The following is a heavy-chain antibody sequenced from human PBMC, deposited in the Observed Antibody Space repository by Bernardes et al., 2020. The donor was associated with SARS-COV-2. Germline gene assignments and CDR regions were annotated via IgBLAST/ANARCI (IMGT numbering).Heavy chain of an antibody. CDR2: IYYSGST. Sequence: SNTLQVICTFSGGSISSYYWSWMRQPPGKGLEWIGYIYYSGSTNYNPSLKSRVTISVDTSKNQFSLKLSSVTAADTAVYYCASVVVRGVTNWFDPWGQGTLVTVSS. V-gene: IGHV4-59*07. CDR3: ASVVVRGVTNWFDP. J-gene: IGHJ5*02. CDR1: GGSISSYY. D-gene: IGHD3-10*01.